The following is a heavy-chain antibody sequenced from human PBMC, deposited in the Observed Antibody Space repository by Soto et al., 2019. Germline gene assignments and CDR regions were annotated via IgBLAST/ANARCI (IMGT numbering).Heavy chain of an antibody. CDR3: ARNYYDILTGYSEPYYYYGMDV. D-gene: IGHD3-9*01. J-gene: IGHJ6*02. V-gene: IGHV4-4*02. Sequence: PSETLSLTCAVSGGSISSSNWWSWVRQPPGKGLEWIGEIYHSGSTNYNPSLKSRVTISVDKSKNQFSLKLSSVTAADTAVYYCARNYYDILTGYSEPYYYYGMDVWGQGTTVTVSS. CDR1: GGSISSSNW. CDR2: IYHSGST.